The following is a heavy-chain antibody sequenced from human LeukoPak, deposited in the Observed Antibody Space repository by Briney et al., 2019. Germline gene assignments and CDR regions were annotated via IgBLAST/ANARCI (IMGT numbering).Heavy chain of an antibody. CDR2: INSDGSST. J-gene: IGHJ5*02. CDR3: ARGPQGAWFDP. Sequence: PGGSPRLSCEASGFTFSSYWMHWVRQDPGKGLVWVSRINSDGSSTNYADSVKGRFTISRDNAKNTLYLQMNSLRAEDTAVYYCARGPQGAWFDPWGQGTLVTVSS. V-gene: IGHV3-74*01. CDR1: GFTFSSYW.